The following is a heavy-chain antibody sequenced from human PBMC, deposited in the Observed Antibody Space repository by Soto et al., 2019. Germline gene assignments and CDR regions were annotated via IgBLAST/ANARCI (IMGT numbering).Heavy chain of an antibody. CDR1: GGSISSGGYY. D-gene: IGHD1-26*01. CDR3: ARTGGSLRVFDY. V-gene: IGHV4-31*03. CDR2: IYYSGST. Sequence: SETLSLTCTVSGGSISSGGYYWSWIRQHPGKGLEWIGYIYYSGSTYYNPSLKSRVTISVDTSKNQFSLKLSSVTAADTAVYYCARTGGSLRVFDYWGQGXLVTVYS. J-gene: IGHJ4*02.